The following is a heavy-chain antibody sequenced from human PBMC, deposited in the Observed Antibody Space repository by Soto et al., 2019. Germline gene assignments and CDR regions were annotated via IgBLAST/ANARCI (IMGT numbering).Heavy chain of an antibody. J-gene: IGHJ4*02. D-gene: IGHD2-21*02. V-gene: IGHV4-31*02. Sequence: SETLSLTCTVSGGSISSGGYYWSWIRQHPGKGLEWIGYIYHSGTTYYNPSLKSRVTISVDTSKNQFSLRLSSVTAADTAVYYCARTRREIPYCGGGDCYPFTYWGQGTLVTVSS. CDR3: ARTRREIPYCGGGDCYPFTY. CDR1: GGSISSGGYY. CDR2: IYHSGTT.